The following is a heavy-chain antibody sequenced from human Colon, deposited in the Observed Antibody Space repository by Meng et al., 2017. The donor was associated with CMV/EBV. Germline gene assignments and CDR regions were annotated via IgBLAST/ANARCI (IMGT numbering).Heavy chain of an antibody. Sequence: GGSLRLSCAASGFTFSSYSMNWVRQAPGKGLEWVSSISSSSSYIYYADSVKGRFTISRDNAKNSLYLQMNSLRAEDTAVYYCARDRGGRVARSYGMDVWGQGTTVTVSS. CDR3: ARDRGGRVARSYGMDV. V-gene: IGHV3-21*01. CDR2: ISSSSSYI. CDR1: GFTFSSYS. J-gene: IGHJ6*02. D-gene: IGHD3-10*01.